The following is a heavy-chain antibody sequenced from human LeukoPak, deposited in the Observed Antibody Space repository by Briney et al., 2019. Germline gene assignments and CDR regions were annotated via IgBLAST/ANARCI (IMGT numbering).Heavy chain of an antibody. CDR2: IDPSDSYT. Sequence: GESLKISCKGSGYIFTSYWISWVRQMPGKGLEWGGRIDPSDSYTNYSPSFQGHVTISADKSISTAYLQWSSLKASDTAMYYCARSLRRHIANGMDVWGQGTTVTVSS. J-gene: IGHJ6*02. CDR1: GYIFTSYW. V-gene: IGHV5-10-1*01. D-gene: IGHD2-21*01. CDR3: ARSLRRHIANGMDV.